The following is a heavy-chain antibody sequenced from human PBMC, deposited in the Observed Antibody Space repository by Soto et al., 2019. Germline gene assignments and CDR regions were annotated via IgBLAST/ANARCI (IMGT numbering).Heavy chain of an antibody. Sequence: HVQLVQSGAEVKKPGSSVKVSCKASGGTFSSYAISWVRQAPGQGLEWMGGIIPIFGTANYAQKFQGRVTITADESTSTAYMELSSLRSEDTAVYYCARDIIQYCSGGSCPAYYFDYWGQGTLVTVSS. J-gene: IGHJ4*02. CDR1: GGTFSSYA. V-gene: IGHV1-69*01. CDR3: ARDIIQYCSGGSCPAYYFDY. CDR2: IIPIFGTA. D-gene: IGHD2-15*01.